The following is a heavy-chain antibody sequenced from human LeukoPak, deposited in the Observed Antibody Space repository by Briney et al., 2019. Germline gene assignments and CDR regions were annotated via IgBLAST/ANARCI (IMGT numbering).Heavy chain of an antibody. CDR2: ITSTSSYT. J-gene: IGHJ4*02. V-gene: IGHV3-21*04. D-gene: IGHD6-19*01. CDR3: AKDQEQWLMRSFDY. Sequence: GGSLRLSCAASGFTFNSYNMNWVRQAPGKGLEWVSSITSTSSYTFYADSVKGRFTISRDNSKNTLYLQMNSLRAEDTAVYYCAKDQEQWLMRSFDYWGQGTLVTVSS. CDR1: GFTFNSYN.